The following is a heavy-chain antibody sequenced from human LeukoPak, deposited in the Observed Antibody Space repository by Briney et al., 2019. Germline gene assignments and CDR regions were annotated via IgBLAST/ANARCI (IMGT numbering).Heavy chain of an antibody. Sequence: GASVTVSCKASGYTFTSYGIGWVRQAPGQGLEWMGWISAYNGNTNYAQKLQGRVTMTTDTSTSTAYMELRSLRSEDTAVYYCARDRNSYGSVAALDYWGQGTLVTVSS. CDR2: ISAYNGNT. J-gene: IGHJ4*02. CDR1: GYTFTSYG. V-gene: IGHV1-18*01. D-gene: IGHD5-18*01. CDR3: ARDRNSYGSVAALDY.